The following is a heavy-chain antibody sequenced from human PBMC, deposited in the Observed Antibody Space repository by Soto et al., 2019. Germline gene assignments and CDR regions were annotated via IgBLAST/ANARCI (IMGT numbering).Heavy chain of an antibody. Sequence: SETLSLTCTVSGGYISSGGYYWSWIRQHPGKGLEWIGYIYYSGSTYYNPSLKSRVTISVDTSKNQFSLKLSSVTAADTAVYYCAREMVSPDGMDVWGQGTTVTVS. CDR3: AREMVSPDGMDV. J-gene: IGHJ6*02. CDR1: GGYISSGGYY. CDR2: IYYSGST. V-gene: IGHV4-31*03. D-gene: IGHD2-8*01.